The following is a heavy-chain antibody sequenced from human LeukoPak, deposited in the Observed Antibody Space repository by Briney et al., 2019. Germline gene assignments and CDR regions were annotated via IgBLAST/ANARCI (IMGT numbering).Heavy chain of an antibody. V-gene: IGHV1-69*04. J-gene: IGHJ4*02. CDR1: GGTFSSYA. CDR3: ARGYCSGGSCYSDY. Sequence: SVKVSCKASGGTFSSYAISWVRQAPGQGLEWMGRIIPILGIANYAQKFQGRVTITADKSTSTAYMELSSLRSEDTAVYYCARGYCSGGSCYSDYWGQGALVTVSS. CDR2: IIPILGIA. D-gene: IGHD2-15*01.